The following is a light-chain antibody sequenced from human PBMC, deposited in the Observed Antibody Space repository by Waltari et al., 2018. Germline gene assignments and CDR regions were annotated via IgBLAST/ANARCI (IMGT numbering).Light chain of an antibody. CDR3: QVWDSKSDHFVV. CDR1: NFGSIS. V-gene: IGLV3-21*04. J-gene: IGLJ3*02. CDR2: DDS. Sequence: SYVLTQPPSVSVAPGKTARITCGGTNFGSISVHWFQQMPGQAPVLVIYDDSDRPSGIPERFSGSKSGNTATLTIGRVEAGDEADYYCQVWDSKSDHFVVFGGGTKLTVL.